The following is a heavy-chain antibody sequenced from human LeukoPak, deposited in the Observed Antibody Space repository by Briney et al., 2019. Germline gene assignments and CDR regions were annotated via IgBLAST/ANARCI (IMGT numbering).Heavy chain of an antibody. V-gene: IGHV7-4-1*02. J-gene: IGHJ1*01. CDR3: ARDYSRIAAAGRRYFQH. CDR1: GYIFTSYA. D-gene: IGHD6-13*01. Sequence: GASVKVSCKASGYIFTSYAMNWVRQAPGQGLEWMGWINTNTGNPTYAQGFTGRFVFSLDTSVSTAYLQISSLKAEDTAVYYCARDYSRIAAAGRRYFQHWGQGTLVTVSS. CDR2: INTNTGNP.